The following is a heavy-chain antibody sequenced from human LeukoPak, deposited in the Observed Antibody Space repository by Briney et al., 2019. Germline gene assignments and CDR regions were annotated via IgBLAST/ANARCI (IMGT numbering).Heavy chain of an antibody. CDR1: GGSISSSSYY. D-gene: IGHD3-22*01. V-gene: IGHV4-39*01. CDR3: APPGADYYDSSGYYAQ. CDR2: IYYSGST. Sequence: PSETLSLTCTVSGGSISSSSYYWGWIRQPPGKGLEWIGSIYYSGSTYYNPSLKSRVTISVDTSKNQFSLKLSSVTAADTAVYYCAPPGADYYDSSGYYAQWGQGTLVTVSS. J-gene: IGHJ4*02.